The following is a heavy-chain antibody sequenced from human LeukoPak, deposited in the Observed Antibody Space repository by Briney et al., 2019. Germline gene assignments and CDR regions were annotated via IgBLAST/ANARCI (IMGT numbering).Heavy chain of an antibody. CDR2: IIPIFGTA. CDR1: GGTFSSYA. J-gene: IGHJ6*03. V-gene: IGHV1-69*06. CDR3: ARGDYYDSSGYFDYYYYYYMDV. D-gene: IGHD3-22*01. Sequence: ASVKVSCKASGGTFSSYAISWVRQAPGQGLEWMGGIIPIFGTANYAQKFQGRVTITADKSMSTAYMELSSLRSEDTAVYYCARGDYYDSSGYFDYYYYYYMDVWGKGTTVTVSS.